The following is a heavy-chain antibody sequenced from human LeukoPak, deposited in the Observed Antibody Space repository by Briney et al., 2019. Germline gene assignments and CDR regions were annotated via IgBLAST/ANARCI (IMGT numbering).Heavy chain of an antibody. D-gene: IGHD3-3*01. CDR3: AILDDFWSGYSNFDY. Sequence: GESLKISCKGSGYSFTSYWIGWVRQMPGKGLEWMGIIYPGDSDTRYSPSFQGQVTISADKSISTAYLQWSSLKASDTAMYYCAILDDFWSGYSNFDYCGQGTPVTVSS. V-gene: IGHV5-51*01. CDR2: IYPGDSDT. CDR1: GYSFTSYW. J-gene: IGHJ4*02.